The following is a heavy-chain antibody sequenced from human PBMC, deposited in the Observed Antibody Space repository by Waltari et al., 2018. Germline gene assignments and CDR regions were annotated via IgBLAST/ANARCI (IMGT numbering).Heavy chain of an antibody. J-gene: IGHJ4*02. CDR1: GGSFRGYY. CDR3: ARGDGTGKYGY. Sequence: QVQLQQWGAGLLKPSETLSLTCAVYGGSFRGYYWSWIRQPPGKGLGWIGKTTDSGRTKYNPSLKSRISISGDTSKNQFSLTVFSVTAADAAVYYCARGDGTGKYGYWGQGTRVTVSS. V-gene: IGHV4-34*02. CDR2: TTDSGRT. D-gene: IGHD1-1*01.